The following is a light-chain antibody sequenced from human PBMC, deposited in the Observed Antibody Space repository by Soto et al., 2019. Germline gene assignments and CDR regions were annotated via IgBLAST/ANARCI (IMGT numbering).Light chain of an antibody. Sequence: EIVLTQSPATMSLSPGERVTLSCRASQSISSSLAWYQQQRGQAPRLLIYCASNRATGISARFSGSGSGTDFTLTISSLEPEDVSVYYCQQSNNWPLTFGGGTKVEI. V-gene: IGKV3-11*01. CDR3: QQSNNWPLT. CDR2: CAS. CDR1: QSISSS. J-gene: IGKJ4*01.